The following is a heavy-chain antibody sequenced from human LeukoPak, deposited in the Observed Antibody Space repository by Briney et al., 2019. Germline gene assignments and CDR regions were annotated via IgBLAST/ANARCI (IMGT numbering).Heavy chain of an antibody. D-gene: IGHD1-14*01. CDR3: TTALVSGTTTLY. J-gene: IGHJ4*02. CDR1: GFTFSNAW. V-gene: IGHV3-15*01. CDR2: LKSKTDGGTT. Sequence: GGSLRLSCAASGFTFSNAWLSWVRQAPGKGLEWVGCLKSKTDGGTTDYAAPVKGRFTVSRDDSKNTLYLQMNSLKTEDTGVYYCTTALVSGTTTLYWGLGTLVTVSS.